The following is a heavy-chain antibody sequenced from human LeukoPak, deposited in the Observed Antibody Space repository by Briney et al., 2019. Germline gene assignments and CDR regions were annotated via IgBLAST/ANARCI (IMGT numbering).Heavy chain of an antibody. Sequence: GASVKVSCKASGYTFTSYDINWVRQATGQGLEWMGWMNPNSGNTGYAQKFQGRVTMTRNTSISTAYMELSSLRSEDTAVYYCASGWVDGLTGLRYYYYGMDVWVQGTTVTVSS. J-gene: IGHJ6*02. CDR1: GYTFTSYD. V-gene: IGHV1-8*01. CDR3: ASGWVDGLTGLRYYYYGMDV. D-gene: IGHD5-12*01. CDR2: MNPNSGNT.